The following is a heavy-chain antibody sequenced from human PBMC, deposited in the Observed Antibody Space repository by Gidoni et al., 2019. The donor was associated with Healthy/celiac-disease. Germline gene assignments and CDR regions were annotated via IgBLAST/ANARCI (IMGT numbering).Heavy chain of an antibody. J-gene: IGHJ4*02. V-gene: IGHV3-30-3*01. CDR1: GFTFSSYA. Sequence: VQLVESGGGVVQPGRSLRLTCAASGFTFSSYAMHWVRQAPGKGLEWVAVISYDGTNKYYADSVKGRFTISRDNSKNTLYLQMNSLRAEDTAVYYCARVDFKDIVVIPTATALGIGYWGQGTLVTVSS. CDR2: ISYDGTNK. D-gene: IGHD2-2*01. CDR3: ARVDFKDIVVIPTATALGIGY.